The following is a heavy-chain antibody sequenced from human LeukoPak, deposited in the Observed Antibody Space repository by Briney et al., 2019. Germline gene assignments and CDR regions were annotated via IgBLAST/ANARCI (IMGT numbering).Heavy chain of an antibody. Sequence: PGGSLRLSCTASGFTFGDYAMSWVRQAPGKGLEWVGFIRSKAYGGTTEYAASVKGRFTISRDDSKSIAYLQMKSLKTEDTAVYYCTRVYCSSTSCFYYCDYWGQGTLVTVSS. CDR2: IRSKAYGGTT. V-gene: IGHV3-49*04. J-gene: IGHJ4*02. CDR1: GFTFGDYA. CDR3: TRVYCSSTSCFYYCDY. D-gene: IGHD2-2*01.